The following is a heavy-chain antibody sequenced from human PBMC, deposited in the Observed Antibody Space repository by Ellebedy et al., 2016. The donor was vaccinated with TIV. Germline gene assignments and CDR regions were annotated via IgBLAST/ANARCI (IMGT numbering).Heavy chain of an antibody. V-gene: IGHV3-30-3*01. J-gene: IGHJ4*02. CDR3: ARDLDKSSGWYGGAAY. D-gene: IGHD6-19*01. CDR2: ISHDGSSQ. CDR1: GFTVSGNQ. Sequence: GESLKISCAASGFTVSGNQMSWVRQAPGKGLEWVAVISHDGSSQYYADSVKGRFTVSRDNSMTTVYLEMNSLRAEDTALYYCARDLDKSSGWYGGAAYWGQGTQVTVSS.